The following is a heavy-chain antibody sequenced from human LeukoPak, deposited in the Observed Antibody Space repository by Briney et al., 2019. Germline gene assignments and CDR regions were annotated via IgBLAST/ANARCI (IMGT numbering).Heavy chain of an antibody. Sequence: PSETLSLTCTVSGDSISSGNYWGWIRQPPGKGLEWIGSIFHTGSTYFNLSLKSRVTISVDTSKNQFSLKLSSVTAADTAVYYCARVKRSQLLDYWGQGTLVTVSS. V-gene: IGHV4-38-2*02. D-gene: IGHD6-6*01. CDR1: GDSISSGNY. J-gene: IGHJ4*02. CDR3: ARVKRSQLLDY. CDR2: IFHTGST.